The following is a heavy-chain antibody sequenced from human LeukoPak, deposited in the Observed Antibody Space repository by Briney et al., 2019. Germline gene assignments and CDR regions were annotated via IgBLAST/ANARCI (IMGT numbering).Heavy chain of an antibody. J-gene: IGHJ4*03. D-gene: IGHD3-22*01. V-gene: IGHV3-30*02. CDR2: IRYDGSYT. CDR1: GFTFSSYD. CDR3: XXXYSLAITTVEYFFDY. Sequence: GGSLRLSCEASGFTFSSYDMHWVRQAPGRGLEWVAFIRYDGSYTYYADSVKGRFTISKDNTQKTLYLKKTSISAENTAVFYXXXXYSLAITTVEYFFDYWGQGALVTVSS.